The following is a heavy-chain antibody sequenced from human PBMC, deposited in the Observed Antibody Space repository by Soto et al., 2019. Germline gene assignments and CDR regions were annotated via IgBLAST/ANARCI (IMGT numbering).Heavy chain of an antibody. D-gene: IGHD1-26*01. V-gene: IGHV3-7*03. CDR3: ARVRGGATRAFDY. CDR2: IKQDGSEK. Sequence: GGSLRLSCAASGFTFSSYWMSWVRQAPGKGLEWVANIKQDGSEKYYVDSVKGRFTIYRDNAKNSLYLQMNSLRAEDTAVYYCARVRGGATRAFDYWGQGTLVTVSS. CDR1: GFTFSSYW. J-gene: IGHJ4*02.